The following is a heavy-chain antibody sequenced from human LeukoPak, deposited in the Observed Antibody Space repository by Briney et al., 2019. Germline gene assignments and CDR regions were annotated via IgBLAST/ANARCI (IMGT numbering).Heavy chain of an antibody. CDR3: ARDREGATRRTLNAFDI. V-gene: IGHV6-1*01. J-gene: IGHJ3*02. Sequence: SQTLSLTCAISGDSVSSNSPTWTWIRQSPSRGLEWLGRTYYRSKWYNDYAVSVKSRITINPDTSKNQFSLQLNSVTPEDTAVYYCARDREGATRRTLNAFDIWGQGTMVTVSS. D-gene: IGHD1-26*01. CDR2: TYYRSKWYN. CDR1: GDSVSSNSPT.